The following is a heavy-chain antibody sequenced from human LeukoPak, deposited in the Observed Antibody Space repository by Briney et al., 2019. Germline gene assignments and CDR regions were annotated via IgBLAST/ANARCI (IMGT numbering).Heavy chain of an antibody. D-gene: IGHD3-22*01. Sequence: GGSLRLSCAASGFTFSSYWMSWVRQAPGRGLEWVANIKQDESEKYYVDSVKGRFTISRDNAKNSLYLQMNSLRAEDTAVYYCARQSYYYDSRGAFDIWGQGTMVTVSS. CDR2: IKQDESEK. J-gene: IGHJ3*02. CDR1: GFTFSSYW. V-gene: IGHV3-7*01. CDR3: ARQSYYYDSRGAFDI.